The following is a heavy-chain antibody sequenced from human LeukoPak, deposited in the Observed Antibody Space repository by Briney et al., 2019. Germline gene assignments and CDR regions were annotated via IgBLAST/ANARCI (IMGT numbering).Heavy chain of an antibody. Sequence: GGSLRLSCAASGFTFSNAWMSCVRQAPGKGLEWVGRIKSKVDGETIDYAAPVKGRFTISRDDSKNTLYLQMNSLKTEDTAVYYCTTDDYGDSTPFDAFDIWGQGTMVTVSS. CDR3: TTDDYGDSTPFDAFDI. CDR1: GFTFSNAW. V-gene: IGHV3-15*01. J-gene: IGHJ3*02. CDR2: IKSKVDGETI. D-gene: IGHD4-17*01.